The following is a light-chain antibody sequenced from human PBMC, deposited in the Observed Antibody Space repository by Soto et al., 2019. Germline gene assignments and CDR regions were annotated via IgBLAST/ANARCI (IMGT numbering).Light chain of an antibody. CDR3: QQSYSTLSIT. CDR1: ENIARH. Sequence: DIQMTQSPSSLSASVGDRITITCRASENIARHLNWYQQKPGNAPNLLIYAASNLQNGVPLRFRGGGSGTDFPLTISNLQPDDFASYYCQQSYSTLSITFGQGTRLEIK. V-gene: IGKV1-39*01. J-gene: IGKJ5*01. CDR2: AAS.